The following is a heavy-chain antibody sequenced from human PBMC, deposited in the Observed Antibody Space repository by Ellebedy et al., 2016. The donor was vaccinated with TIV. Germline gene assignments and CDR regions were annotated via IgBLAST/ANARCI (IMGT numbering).Heavy chain of an antibody. CDR3: ARTNAFDI. CDR2: IYYTGTT. J-gene: IGHJ3*02. V-gene: IGHV4-59*01. CDR1: GGPMSNYH. Sequence: MPGGSLRLSCTVSGGPMSNYHWSWIRQPPGRGLEWIGCIYYTGTTYYNPSLKSRVTISLDTSKNQFSLKLNSVTAADTAVYYCARTNAFDIWGRGTMVTVSS.